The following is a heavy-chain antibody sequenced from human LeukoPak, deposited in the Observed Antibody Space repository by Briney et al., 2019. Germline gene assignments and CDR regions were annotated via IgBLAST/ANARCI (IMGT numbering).Heavy chain of an antibody. J-gene: IGHJ4*02. Sequence: SVKVSCKASGGTFSSYAISWVRQAPGQGLEWMGGIIPIFGTANYAQKFQGRVTITADESTSTAYMELSSLRSEDTAVYYCAREGGYGGNSPAYYFDYWGQGTLVTVSS. CDR1: GGTFSSYA. V-gene: IGHV1-69*13. CDR3: AREGGYGGNSPAYYFDY. D-gene: IGHD4-23*01. CDR2: IIPIFGTA.